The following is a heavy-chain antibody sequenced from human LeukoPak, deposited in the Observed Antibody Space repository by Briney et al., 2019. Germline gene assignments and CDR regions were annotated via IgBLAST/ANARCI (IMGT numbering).Heavy chain of an antibody. CDR2: ISSDGSNK. Sequence: GGSLRLSCAGSGFTFSRFPMHWVRQAPGKGLEWVAVISSDGSNKYYADSVKGRFTISRDNAKNSLYLQMNSLRAEDTAVYYCARTETTVTTKNFDYWGQGTLVTVSS. V-gene: IGHV3-30*04. CDR1: GFTFSRFP. J-gene: IGHJ4*02. D-gene: IGHD4-11*01. CDR3: ARTETTVTTKNFDY.